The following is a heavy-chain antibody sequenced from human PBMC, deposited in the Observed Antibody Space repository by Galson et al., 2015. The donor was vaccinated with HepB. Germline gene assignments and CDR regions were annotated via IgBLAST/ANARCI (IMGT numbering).Heavy chain of an antibody. J-gene: IGHJ3*02. CDR3: ARQVDGQSGRWSPESDAFDI. CDR2: IYPGDSDT. V-gene: IGHV5-51*01. CDR1: GYSFTSYW. D-gene: IGHD6-13*01. Sequence: QSGAEVKKPGESLKISCKGSGYSFTSYWIGWVRQMPGKGLEWMGIIYPGDSDTRYSPSFQGQVTISADKSISTAYLQWSSLKASDTAMYYCARQVDGQSGRWSPESDAFDIWGQGTMVTVSS.